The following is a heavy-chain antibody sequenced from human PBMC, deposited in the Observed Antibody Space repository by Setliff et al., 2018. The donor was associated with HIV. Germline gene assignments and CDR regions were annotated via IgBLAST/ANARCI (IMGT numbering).Heavy chain of an antibody. CDR1: GGSISSGDYY. Sequence: SETLSLTCTVSGGSISSGDYYWSWIRQPPGKGLEWIGYIYYSGSTYYNPSLKSRVTISVDTSKNQFSLKLSSVTAADTAMYYCARAGDSRAYYSLDSWGQGTLVTVSS. J-gene: IGHJ4*02. D-gene: IGHD3-22*01. CDR3: ARAGDSRAYYSLDS. V-gene: IGHV4-30-4*08. CDR2: IYYSGST.